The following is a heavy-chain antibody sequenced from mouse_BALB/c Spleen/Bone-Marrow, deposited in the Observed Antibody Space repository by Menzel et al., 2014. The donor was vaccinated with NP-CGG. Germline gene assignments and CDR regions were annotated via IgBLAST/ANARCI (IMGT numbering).Heavy chain of an antibody. J-gene: IGHJ2*01. V-gene: IGHV1-87*01. CDR1: GYTFTTYW. CDR3: SREPSNWGYY. Sequence: VQLQQSGAELARPGASVKLSCKTSGYTFTTYWMQWVKQRPGQGLEWIGAIYPGEGDTRYTQKFKGKATLTADKSSSTAYIQLSNLTSKDSAVYYCSREPSNWGYYWGQGTTLTVSS. CDR2: IYPGEGDT.